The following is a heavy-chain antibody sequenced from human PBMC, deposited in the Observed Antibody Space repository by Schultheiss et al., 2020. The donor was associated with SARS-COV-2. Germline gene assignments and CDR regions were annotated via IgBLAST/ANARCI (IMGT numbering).Heavy chain of an antibody. Sequence: GGSLRLSCAASGFTFSSYGMGWVRQAPGKGLEWVSGISGSGGGTYYVDSVKGRFTISRDNAKNSLYLQMTSLRAEDTAVYYCARWWYYNSSGHYYFDYGMDVWGQGTTVTVSS. CDR2: ISGSGGGT. J-gene: IGHJ6*02. CDR1: GFTFSSYG. D-gene: IGHD3-22*01. CDR3: ARWWYYNSSGHYYFDYGMDV. V-gene: IGHV3-23*01.